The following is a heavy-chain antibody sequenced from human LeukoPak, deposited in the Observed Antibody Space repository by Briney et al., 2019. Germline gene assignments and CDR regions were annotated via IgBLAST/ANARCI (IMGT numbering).Heavy chain of an antibody. CDR1: GGSFSGYH. CDR3: ARAAIYGADAFDI. V-gene: IGHV4-34*01. J-gene: IGHJ3*02. CDR2: INHSGST. Sequence: PSETLSLTCAVYGGSFSGYHWSWIRQPPGKGLEWIGEINHSGSTNYNPSLKSRVTISVDTSKNQFSLKLSSVTAADTAVYYCARAAIYGADAFDIWGQGTMVTVSS. D-gene: IGHD3-10*02.